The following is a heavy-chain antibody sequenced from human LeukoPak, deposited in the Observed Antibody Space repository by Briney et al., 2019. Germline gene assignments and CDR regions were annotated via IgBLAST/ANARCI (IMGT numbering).Heavy chain of an antibody. CDR1: GFTFSIYE. D-gene: IGHD3-22*01. CDR3: ARERDYYDSSGYYNDY. Sequence: GGSLRLSCAASGFTFSIYEMNWVRQAPGKGLEWVSYISSSGSSIYYADSVKGRFTISRDNAKNSLYLQMNSLRAEDTAVYYCARERDYYDSSGYYNDYWGQGTLVTVSS. CDR2: ISSSGSSI. V-gene: IGHV3-48*03. J-gene: IGHJ4*02.